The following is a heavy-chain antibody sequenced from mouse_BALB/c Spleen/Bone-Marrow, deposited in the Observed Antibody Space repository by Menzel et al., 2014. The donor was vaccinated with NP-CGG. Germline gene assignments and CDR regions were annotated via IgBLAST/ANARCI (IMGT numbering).Heavy chain of an antibody. Sequence: EVQLVESGPELVKPGASVKMSCKASGYTFTTYVMHWVKQKPGQGLEWIGYINPYTDGTKFNEKFKGKATLTSDKSSSTAYMELSSLTSEDSAVYFCARGYGNYPVYGYFDFWGAGTTVTVSS. CDR1: GYTFTTYV. J-gene: IGHJ1*01. CDR3: ARGYGNYPVYGYFDF. V-gene: IGHV1-14*01. D-gene: IGHD2-1*01. CDR2: INPYTDGT.